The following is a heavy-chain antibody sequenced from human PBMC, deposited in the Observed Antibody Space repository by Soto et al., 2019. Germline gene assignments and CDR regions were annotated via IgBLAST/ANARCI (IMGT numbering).Heavy chain of an antibody. D-gene: IGHD6-19*01. V-gene: IGHV4-30-2*01. CDR1: GGSISSGGYS. Sequence: QLQLQESGSGLVKPSQTLSLTCAVSGGSISSGGYSWNWIRQPPGKGLEWIGYIYDSGNTNFNPSLRSRVSIPADRSKTHFSMNLTSVTAADTAVYYCARGYASGLPGYWGQGILVTVSS. CDR3: ARGYASGLPGY. CDR2: IYDSGNT. J-gene: IGHJ4*02.